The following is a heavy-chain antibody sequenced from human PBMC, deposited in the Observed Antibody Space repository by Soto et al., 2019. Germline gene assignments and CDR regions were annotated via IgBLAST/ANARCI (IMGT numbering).Heavy chain of an antibody. V-gene: IGHV3-23*01. Sequence: EVQLWESGGGLVQPGGSLRLSCAASGFTFKNYVMTWVRQAPGKGLEWVSGISGRGDDTYYADSVKGRFTISRDNNNDRLYLQMNSLRAEDTAIYFCVKDENDDFPRGYFDHWGQGALVAVSS. CDR1: GFTFKNYV. CDR2: ISGRGDDT. D-gene: IGHD4-17*01. CDR3: VKDENDDFPRGYFDH. J-gene: IGHJ4*02.